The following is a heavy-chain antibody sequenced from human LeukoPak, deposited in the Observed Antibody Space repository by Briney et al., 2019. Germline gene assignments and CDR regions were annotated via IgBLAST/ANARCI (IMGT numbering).Heavy chain of an antibody. CDR3: ERGPYGIFDV. Sequence: SETLSLTCAVSGGSINSHYWSWIRQPPGKGLECIGHIYYSGSTNYDPSLKSRVTMSVDTSKNQFSLKLSSVTAADTAVYFCERGPYGIFDVWGKGTTVTVSS. D-gene: IGHD3-9*01. J-gene: IGHJ6*04. CDR2: IYYSGST. CDR1: GGSINSHY. V-gene: IGHV4-59*11.